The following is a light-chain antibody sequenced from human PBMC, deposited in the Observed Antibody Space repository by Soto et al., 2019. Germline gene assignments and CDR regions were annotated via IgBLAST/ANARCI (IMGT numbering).Light chain of an antibody. CDR1: QSVSSIY. J-gene: IGKJ2*01. CDR3: QQSGSPPQYI. Sequence: EIVLTQSPGTLSLSPGERATLSCRASQSVSSIYIAWYQQKPGQAPRLLIHATSSRAAGIPDRFSGSGSGTEFTLTINRLEPEDFAVYSCQQSGSPPQYIFGQGTKLEIK. V-gene: IGKV3-20*01. CDR2: ATS.